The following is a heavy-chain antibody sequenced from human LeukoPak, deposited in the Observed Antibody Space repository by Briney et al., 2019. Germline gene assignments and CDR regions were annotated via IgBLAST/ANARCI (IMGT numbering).Heavy chain of an antibody. D-gene: IGHD3-10*01. CDR2: ISGSGGST. CDR3: AKFLWSAHAFDI. J-gene: IGHJ3*02. CDR1: GFTFSSYA. V-gene: IGHV3-23*01. Sequence: HSGGSLRLSCAASGFTFSSYAMSWVRQAPGKGLEWVSAISGSGGSTYYADSVKGRFTISRDNSKNTLYLQMNSLRAEDTAVYYCAKFLWSAHAFDIWGQGTMVTVSS.